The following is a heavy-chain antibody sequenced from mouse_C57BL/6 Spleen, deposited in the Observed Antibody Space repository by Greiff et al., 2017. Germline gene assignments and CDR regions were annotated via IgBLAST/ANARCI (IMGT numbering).Heavy chain of an antibody. CDR3: AKWRDYDVEY. CDR1: GYTFTSYW. J-gene: IGHJ2*01. Sequence: QVQLQQPGAELVMPGASVKLSCKASGYTFTSYWMHWVKQRPGQGLEWIGEIDPSDSYTNYNQKFKGKSTLTVDKSSSTAYMQLSSLTSEDAAVYYCAKWRDYDVEYWGQGTTPTVSS. V-gene: IGHV1-69*01. CDR2: IDPSDSYT. D-gene: IGHD2-4*01.